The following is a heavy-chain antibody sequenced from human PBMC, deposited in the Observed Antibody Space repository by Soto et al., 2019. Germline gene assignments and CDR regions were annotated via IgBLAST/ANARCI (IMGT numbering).Heavy chain of an antibody. CDR1: GYTFTSYG. D-gene: IGHD3-22*01. CDR2: ISAYNGNT. CDR3: ARLTTMIVVVPRSFDI. V-gene: IGHV1-18*01. J-gene: IGHJ3*02. Sequence: ASVKVSCKASGYTFTSYGISWVRQAPGQGLEWMGWISAYNGNTNYAQKLQGRVTMTTDTSTSTAYMEPRSLRSDDTAVYYCARLTTMIVVVPRSFDIWGQATMVTGSS.